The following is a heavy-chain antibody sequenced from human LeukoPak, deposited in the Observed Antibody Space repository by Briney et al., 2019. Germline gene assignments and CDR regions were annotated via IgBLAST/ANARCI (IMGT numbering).Heavy chain of an antibody. CDR1: GGSISSYY. Sequence: SETLSLTCTVSGGSISSYYWSWIRQPPGKGLEWIGYIYYSGSTNYNPSLKSRVTISVDTSKNQFSLKLSSVTAADTAVYYCARAMNYYDSSGYTYDYWGQGTLVTVSS. CDR3: ARAMNYYDSSGYTYDY. V-gene: IGHV4-59*01. D-gene: IGHD3-22*01. CDR2: IYYSGST. J-gene: IGHJ4*02.